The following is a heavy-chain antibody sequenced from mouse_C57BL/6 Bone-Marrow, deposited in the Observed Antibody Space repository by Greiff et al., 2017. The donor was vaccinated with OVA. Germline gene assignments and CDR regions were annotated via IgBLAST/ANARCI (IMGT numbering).Heavy chain of an antibody. CDR2: ISSGGDYI. CDR3: TREGSSSWFAY. J-gene: IGHJ3*01. CDR1: GFTFSSYA. D-gene: IGHD1-1*01. V-gene: IGHV5-9-1*02. Sequence: VQGVESGEGLVKPGGSLKLSCAASGFTFSSYAMSWVRQTPEKRLEWVAYISSGGDYIYYADTVKGRFTISRDNARNTLYLQMSSLKSEDTAMYYCTREGSSSWFAYWGQGTLVTVSA.